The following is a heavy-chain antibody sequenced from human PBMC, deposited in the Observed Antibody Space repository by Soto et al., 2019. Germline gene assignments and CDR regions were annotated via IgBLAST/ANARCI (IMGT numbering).Heavy chain of an antibody. D-gene: IGHD3-22*01. CDR2: INHSGST. CDR1: DGSFSCYY. J-gene: IGHJ4*02. Sequence: SETLSLTCAVYDGSFSCYYWSWIRQPPGKGLEWIGEINHSGSTNYNPSLKSRVTISVDTSKNQFSLKLSSVTAADTAVYYCARGSGGYYNPYYFDYWGQGTLVPVSS. V-gene: IGHV4-34*01. CDR3: ARGSGGYYNPYYFDY.